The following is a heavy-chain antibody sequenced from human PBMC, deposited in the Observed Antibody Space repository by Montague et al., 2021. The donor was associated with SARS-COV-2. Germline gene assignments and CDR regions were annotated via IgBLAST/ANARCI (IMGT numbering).Heavy chain of an antibody. D-gene: IGHD3/OR15-3a*01. Sequence: SETLSLTCVVSDVSLSTSTWWSWVRQSPPEGLEWVGEIYLSGFTXXNPXDKSRVSISLDDSRSQFSLRLTSVTAADTAVYFCARGGLGNRGFDYWGQGTLVTVSS. CDR3: ARGGLGNRGFDY. CDR2: IYLSGFT. CDR1: DVSLSTSTW. J-gene: IGHJ4*02. V-gene: IGHV4-4*02.